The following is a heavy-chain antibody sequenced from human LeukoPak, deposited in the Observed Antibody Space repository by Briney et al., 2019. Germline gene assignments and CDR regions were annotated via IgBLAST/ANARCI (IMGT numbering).Heavy chain of an antibody. CDR2: IYYSGST. Sequence: SQTLSLTCTVSGGSISSGGYYWSWIRQHPGKGLEWIGYIYYSGSTYYNPSLKSRVTISVDKSKNQFSLKLSSVTAADTAVYYCARGVMIVASGWFDPWGQGTLVTVSS. D-gene: IGHD3-22*01. V-gene: IGHV4-31*03. CDR3: ARGVMIVASGWFDP. CDR1: GGSISSGGYY. J-gene: IGHJ5*02.